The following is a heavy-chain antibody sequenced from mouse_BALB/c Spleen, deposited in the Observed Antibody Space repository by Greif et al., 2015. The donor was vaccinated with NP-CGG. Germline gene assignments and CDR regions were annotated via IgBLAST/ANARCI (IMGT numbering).Heavy chain of an antibody. V-gene: IGHV1-84*02. CDR2: IYPGSGNT. CDR1: GYTFTDYY. Sequence: QVQLQQSGPELVKPGASVKISCKASGYTFTDYYINWVKQKPGQGLEWIGRIYPGSGNTKYNEKFKGKATLTVDTSSSTAYMQFSSLTSEDTAVYFCARRTGTEAMDYWGQGTSVTVSS. D-gene: IGHD4-1*01. J-gene: IGHJ4*01. CDR3: ARRTGTEAMDY.